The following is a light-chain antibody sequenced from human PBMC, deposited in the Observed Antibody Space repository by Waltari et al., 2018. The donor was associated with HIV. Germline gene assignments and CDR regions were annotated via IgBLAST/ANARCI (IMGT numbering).Light chain of an antibody. CDR1: FNHLRNYS. J-gene: IGLJ3*02. Sequence: ALTPDTPVSGTVGPNVPLSCSGQFNHLRNYSVGLYQQVSHGAPKTVLFGTSLPSGIPDRFSASKSGNTASLTISGLQPEDEADYFCSTWDYSLTSWVFGGGTKLTVL. CDR3: STWDYSLTSWV. CDR2: GT. V-gene: IGLV1-36*01.